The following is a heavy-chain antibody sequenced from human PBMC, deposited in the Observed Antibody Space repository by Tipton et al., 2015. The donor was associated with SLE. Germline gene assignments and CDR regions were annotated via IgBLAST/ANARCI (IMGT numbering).Heavy chain of an antibody. D-gene: IGHD7-27*01. CDR3: AREQAWGSTVGYFDY. V-gene: IGHV4-4*07. Sequence: TLSLTCAVYGGSFSGYYWSWIRQPAGKGLEWIGRIYASGSTNYNPSLKSRVTISVDTSKNQFSLKLSSVTAADTAVYYCAREQAWGSTVGYFDYWGQGTLVTVSS. CDR2: IYASGST. CDR1: GGSFSGYY. J-gene: IGHJ4*02.